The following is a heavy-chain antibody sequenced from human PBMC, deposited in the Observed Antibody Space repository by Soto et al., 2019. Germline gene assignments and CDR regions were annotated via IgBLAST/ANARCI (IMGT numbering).Heavy chain of an antibody. CDR1: GFAFSSHF. Sequence: EVQLVESGGGLVQPGGSLRLTCAASGFAFSSHFMYWVRQAPGKGLEWVSCITSTSSGMYYTDSVKGRFTISRDNAKNSLYLQMNSLRAEDTAVYYCARRASGVTTTDFYYYYVDVWGKGTTVTVSS. V-gene: IGHV3-48*01. J-gene: IGHJ6*03. CDR3: ARRASGVTTTDFYYYYVDV. CDR2: ITSTSSGM. D-gene: IGHD4-4*01.